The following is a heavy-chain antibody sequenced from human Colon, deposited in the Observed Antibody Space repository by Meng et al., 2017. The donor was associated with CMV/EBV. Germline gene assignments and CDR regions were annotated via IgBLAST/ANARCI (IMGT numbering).Heavy chain of an antibody. CDR3: ARPDQYCSSATCPFFQH. Sequence: GGSLRLSCVASQFTFSSYGMHWVRQAPGKGLEWVAFIRHDGSNTYYADSVRGQVSISRDNSKNTLYLQMNSLRSEDTAVYYCARPDQYCSSATCPFFQHWGQGTRVTVSS. D-gene: IGHD2-2*01. V-gene: IGHV3-30*02. CDR1: QFTFSSYG. J-gene: IGHJ1*01. CDR2: IRHDGSNT.